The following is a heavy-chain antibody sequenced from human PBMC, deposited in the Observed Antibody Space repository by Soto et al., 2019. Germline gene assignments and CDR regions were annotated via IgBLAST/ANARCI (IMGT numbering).Heavy chain of an antibody. CDR3: AKERGEGYGMDV. CDR2: ISGSGGST. D-gene: IGHD3-16*01. J-gene: IGHJ6*02. V-gene: IGHV3-23*01. CDR1: GFTFSSYA. Sequence: EVQLLESGGGLVQPGGSLRLSCAASGFTFSSYAMSWVRQAPGKGLEWVSTISGSGGSTYYADSVKGRITISRDNSNNTVYLQMNSLRAEDTAVYYWAKERGEGYGMDVWGQGTTVTVSS.